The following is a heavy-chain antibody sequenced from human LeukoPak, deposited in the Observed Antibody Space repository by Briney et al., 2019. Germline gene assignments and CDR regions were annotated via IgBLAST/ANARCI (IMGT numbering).Heavy chain of an antibody. D-gene: IGHD3-10*01. Sequence: PSETLSLTCTVSGGSISSSSYYCGWVRQPPGKGLEWIGSLYYSGSTYYNPSLKSRVTISVDTSKNQCSLKLSSVTAADTAVYYSARRLDPSTSGDPNWFDPWGQGTLVTVSS. CDR1: GGSISSSSYY. CDR2: LYYSGST. J-gene: IGHJ5*02. V-gene: IGHV4-39*07. CDR3: ARRLDPSTSGDPNWFDP.